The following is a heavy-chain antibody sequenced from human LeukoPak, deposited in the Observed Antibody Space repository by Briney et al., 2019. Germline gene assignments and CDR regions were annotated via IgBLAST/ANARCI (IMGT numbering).Heavy chain of an antibody. V-gene: IGHV3-11*04. J-gene: IGHJ4*02. CDR3: ATGERMVRGDGVDY. Sequence: GGSLRLSCAASGFTFSDYYMSWIRQAPGKGLEWVSYISSSGSTIYYGDSVKGRFTISRDNAKNSLFLQMNSLRAEDTAVYFCATGERMVRGDGVDYWGQGTLVTVSS. CDR2: ISSSGSTI. D-gene: IGHD3-10*01. CDR1: GFTFSDYY.